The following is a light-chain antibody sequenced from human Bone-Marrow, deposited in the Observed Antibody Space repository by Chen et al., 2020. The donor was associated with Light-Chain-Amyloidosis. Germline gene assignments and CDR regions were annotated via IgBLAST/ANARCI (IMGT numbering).Light chain of an antibody. V-gene: IGKV2-28*01. CDR1: QSLLHSNGYNY. CDR3: MQALQTPIT. Sequence: VMTQSPLSLPVTPGESASISCRSSQSLLHSNGYNYLDWYLQKPGQSPQVLIYLGSNRASGVPDRFSGSGSGPDFTLKISSVEAEDVGVYYCMQALQTPITFGQGTRLEIK. CDR2: LGS. J-gene: IGKJ5*01.